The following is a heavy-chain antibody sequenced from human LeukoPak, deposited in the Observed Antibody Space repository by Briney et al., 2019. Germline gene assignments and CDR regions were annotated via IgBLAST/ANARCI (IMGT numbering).Heavy chain of an antibody. J-gene: IGHJ4*02. D-gene: IGHD2-15*01. V-gene: IGHV4-38-2*01. CDR2: IYYSGST. CDR3: ARVRRRAANDY. Sequence: GSLRLSCAASGFTFSDYYMSWIRQAPGKGLEWIGTIYYSGSTYYNPSLKSRVTISVDTSKNQFSLKLSSVTAADTAVYYCARVRRRAANDYWGQGTLVTVSS. CDR1: GFTFSDYY.